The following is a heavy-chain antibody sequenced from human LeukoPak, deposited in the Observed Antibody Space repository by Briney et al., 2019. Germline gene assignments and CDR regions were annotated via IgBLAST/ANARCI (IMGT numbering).Heavy chain of an antibody. D-gene: IGHD3-16*02. J-gene: IGHJ4*02. CDR1: GGSFSGYY. V-gene: IGHV4-34*01. CDR2: INHSGST. Sequence: SETLSLTCAVYGGSFSGYYWSWIRQPPGKGLEWIGEINHSGSTNYNPSLKSRVTISVDTSKNQFSLKLSSVTAADTAVYYCARRDYVWGSYRPYYFDYWGQGTLVTVS. CDR3: ARRDYVWGSYRPYYFDY.